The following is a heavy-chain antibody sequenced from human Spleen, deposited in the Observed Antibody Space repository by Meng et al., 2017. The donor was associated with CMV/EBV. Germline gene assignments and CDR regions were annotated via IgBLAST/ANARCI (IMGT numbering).Heavy chain of an antibody. CDR1: GGSFSGYY. V-gene: IGHV4-34*01. Sequence: QMRLQQCGAGLLKPSETLSLTCAVYGGSFSGYYWSWIRQPPGKGLEWIGYIHHSGSAYYNPSLKSRVSISVDTSKNQFSLNLNSMTAADTAVYYCASFDHIPRRNYFDYWGQGTLVTVSS. D-gene: IGHD2-21*01. CDR3: ASFDHIPRRNYFDY. J-gene: IGHJ4*02. CDR2: IHHSGSA.